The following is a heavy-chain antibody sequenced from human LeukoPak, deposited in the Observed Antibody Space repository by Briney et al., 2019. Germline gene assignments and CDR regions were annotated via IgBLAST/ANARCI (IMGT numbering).Heavy chain of an antibody. CDR1: GFTFSSYS. CDR3: ARVGTIFGVATDY. Sequence: GGSLRLSCAASGFTFSSYSMNWVRQAPGKGLEWVSSISSSSSYIYYADSVKGRFTISRDNAKNSLYLQMNSLRAEDTAVYYCARVGTIFGVATDYWGQGTLVTVSS. J-gene: IGHJ4*02. V-gene: IGHV3-21*01. CDR2: ISSSSSYI. D-gene: IGHD3-3*01.